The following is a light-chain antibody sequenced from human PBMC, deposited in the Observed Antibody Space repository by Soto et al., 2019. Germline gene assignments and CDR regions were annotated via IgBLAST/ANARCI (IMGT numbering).Light chain of an antibody. Sequence: QSALTQPPSASGSLGQSVTISCTGTSSDVGGYNYVSWYQQHPGKAPKLLIYDVSHRPSGVPDRFSGSKSGNTASLTVSGLLAEDEADYYCSAYAGSNNLVFGTGTKVTVL. J-gene: IGLJ1*01. CDR3: SAYAGSNNLV. CDR1: SSDVGGYNY. V-gene: IGLV2-8*01. CDR2: DVS.